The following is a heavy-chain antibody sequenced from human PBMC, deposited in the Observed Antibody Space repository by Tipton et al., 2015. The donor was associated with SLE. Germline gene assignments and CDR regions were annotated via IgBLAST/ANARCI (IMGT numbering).Heavy chain of an antibody. J-gene: IGHJ4*02. Sequence: TLSLTCSVSGDSIRNYYWTWIRQPAGKGLEWIGRIYTSGTTNYNPSLTSRVTMTLDTSKNQLSLKLSSVTAADTAVYYCARDLGDRFDCWGQGTLVTVSS. D-gene: IGHD2-21*01. CDR3: ARDLGDRFDC. CDR2: IYTSGTT. V-gene: IGHV4-4*07. CDR1: GDSIRNYY.